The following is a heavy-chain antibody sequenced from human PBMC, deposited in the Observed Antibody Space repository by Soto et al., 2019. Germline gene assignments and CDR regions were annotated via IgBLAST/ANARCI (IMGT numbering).Heavy chain of an antibody. CDR3: ARGGGQQLAHFNY. CDR1: GFTFSGYW. V-gene: IGHV3-74*01. D-gene: IGHD6-13*01. J-gene: IGHJ4*02. Sequence: PGGSLRLSCAASGFTFSGYWMHWVRQAPGKGPVWVSRINSDGSSTSYADSVKGRFTISRDNAKNTLYLQMNSLRAEDTAVYYCARGGGQQLAHFNYWGQGTLVTVSS. CDR2: INSDGSST.